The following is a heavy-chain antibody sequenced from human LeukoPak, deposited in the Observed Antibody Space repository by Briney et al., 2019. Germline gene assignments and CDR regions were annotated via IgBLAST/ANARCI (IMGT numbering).Heavy chain of an antibody. J-gene: IGHJ5*02. D-gene: IGHD6-13*01. CDR1: GFTFINAW. Sequence: GGSLRLSCAASGFTFINAWMNWVRQAPGKGLEWVSAISGSGGSTYYADSVKGRFTISRDNSKNTLYLQMNSLRAEDTAVYYCANSAPSDRLAAALPWGQGTLVTVSS. CDR3: ANSAPSDRLAAALP. CDR2: ISGSGGST. V-gene: IGHV3-23*01.